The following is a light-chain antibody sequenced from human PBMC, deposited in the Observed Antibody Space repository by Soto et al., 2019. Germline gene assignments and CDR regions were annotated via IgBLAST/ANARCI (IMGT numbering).Light chain of an antibody. CDR2: AAS. CDR3: QQSYTTPLP. CDR1: QSIVSS. V-gene: IGKV1-39*01. J-gene: IGKJ4*01. Sequence: DIQMTQSPSSLSASVGDRVTITCRASQSIVSSLNWYQQKPGEAPKLLIHAASSLQSGVPSRFSGSGAGTDFTLTISSLQPEDFATYYCQQSYTTPLPFGGGTKVELK.